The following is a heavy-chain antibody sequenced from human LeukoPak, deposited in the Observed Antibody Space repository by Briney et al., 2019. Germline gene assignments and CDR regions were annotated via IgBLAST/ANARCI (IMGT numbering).Heavy chain of an antibody. D-gene: IGHD5-24*01. CDR3: ARDGGDPYNAADY. CDR1: GGSITSHY. CDR2: IYYSGST. V-gene: IGHV4-59*11. J-gene: IGHJ4*02. Sequence: KPSETLSLTCTVSGGSITSHYWSWIRQPPGKGLEWIGYIYYSGSTNYNPSLKGRVTMSVDTSKNQFSLKLSSVTAADTAVYYCARDGGDPYNAADYWGQGTLVTVSS.